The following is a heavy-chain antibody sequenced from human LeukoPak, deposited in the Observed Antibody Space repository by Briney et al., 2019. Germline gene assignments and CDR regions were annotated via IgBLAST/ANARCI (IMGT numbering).Heavy chain of an antibody. CDR1: GFTFSDHY. V-gene: IGHV3-72*01. CDR3: ATDSSNSWFDY. Sequence: PGGSLRLSCAASGFTFSDHYMDWVRQAPGKGLEWVGRTRNKANSYTTEYAASVKGRFTISRDNSKNTLYLQMNSLRSEDTAVYYCATDSSNSWFDYWGQGTLVTVSS. CDR2: TRNKANSYTT. D-gene: IGHD2-2*01. J-gene: IGHJ4*02.